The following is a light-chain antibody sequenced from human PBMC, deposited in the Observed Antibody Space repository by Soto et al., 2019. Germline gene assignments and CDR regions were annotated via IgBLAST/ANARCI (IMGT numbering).Light chain of an antibody. CDR1: SSNIGAGYD. Sequence: QSVLTQPPSVSGAPGQRVPISCTGSSSNIGAGYDVQWYQQLPGTAPKLLIYGNSNRPSGVPDRFSGSKSGTSASLAITGLQAEDDADYYCQSYDSSLSGVVFGGGTKLTVL. CDR3: QSYDSSLSGVV. CDR2: GNS. V-gene: IGLV1-40*01. J-gene: IGLJ2*01.